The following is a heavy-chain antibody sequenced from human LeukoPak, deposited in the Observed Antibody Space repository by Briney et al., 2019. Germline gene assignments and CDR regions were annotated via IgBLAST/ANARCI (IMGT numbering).Heavy chain of an antibody. CDR2: IKQDESEK. D-gene: IGHD2-15*01. Sequence: GGSLRLSCAASGFTFSSFWMTWVRQAPGKGPEWVANIKQDESEKYYVGSVKGRFTISRDNAKNSLYLQMSNLRAEDTAIYFCARSMGYCSGGSCFPFDYWGQGTLVTVSS. V-gene: IGHV3-7*03. J-gene: IGHJ4*02. CDR1: GFTFSSFW. CDR3: ARSMGYCSGGSCFPFDY.